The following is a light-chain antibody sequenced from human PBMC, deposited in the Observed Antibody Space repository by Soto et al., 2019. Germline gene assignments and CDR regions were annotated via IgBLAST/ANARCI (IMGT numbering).Light chain of an antibody. CDR2: AAS. CDR3: QQSARFPLA. V-gene: IGKV1-12*01. CDR1: QDIGFW. J-gene: IGKJ4*02. Sequence: DIPVTQSPPSVSASVGDRVTITCRASQDIGFWLAWYQQKPGTAPKLLISAASTLPVGVPARFSGSGSGTDFTLTISSLEPEDSATYFCQQSARFPLAFGGGTKVEIK.